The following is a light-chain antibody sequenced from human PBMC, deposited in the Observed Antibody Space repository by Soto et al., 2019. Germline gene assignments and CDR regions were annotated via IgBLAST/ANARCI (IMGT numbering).Light chain of an antibody. V-gene: IGLV2-14*01. CDR2: EVN. Sequence: QSALTQPASVSGSPGQSITSSCTGTSNDVGGYNFVSWYQHHPGKAPKLMIYEVNNRPSGLSNRFYASKSSNTASLTISGLQAADEDDYYCSSYTGNTPLVFGSGTKVTVL. CDR3: SSYTGNTPLV. J-gene: IGLJ1*01. CDR1: SNDVGGYNF.